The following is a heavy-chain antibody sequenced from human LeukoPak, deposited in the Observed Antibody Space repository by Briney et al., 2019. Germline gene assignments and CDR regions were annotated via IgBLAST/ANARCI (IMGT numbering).Heavy chain of an antibody. J-gene: IGHJ4*02. CDR3: ARPRGCGNSRCNNFDY. Sequence: PGGSLRLSCAVSGFIFSDFSMSWVRQAPGKGLEYVSTMNEHGSEIFYVDSVKGRFTISRDSAKNSLYLQLNRLRAEDTAVYYCARPRGCGNSRCNNFDYWGQGTLVTVSS. V-gene: IGHV3-7*01. CDR2: MNEHGSEI. D-gene: IGHD2/OR15-2a*01. CDR1: GFIFSDFS.